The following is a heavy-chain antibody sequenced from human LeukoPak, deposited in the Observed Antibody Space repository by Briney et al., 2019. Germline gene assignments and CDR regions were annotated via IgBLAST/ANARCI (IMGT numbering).Heavy chain of an antibody. CDR1: GGSISSSYY. Sequence: SETLSLTCTVSGGSISSSYYWGWIRQPPGKGLEWIGNIFYSGSTYYNPSLKSRVTISVDTSKNQFSLKLNSVTAADTAVYYCARLWFGAYYFDYWGQGTLVTVSS. CDR3: ARLWFGAYYFDY. CDR2: IFYSGST. J-gene: IGHJ4*02. V-gene: IGHV4-39*01. D-gene: IGHD3-10*01.